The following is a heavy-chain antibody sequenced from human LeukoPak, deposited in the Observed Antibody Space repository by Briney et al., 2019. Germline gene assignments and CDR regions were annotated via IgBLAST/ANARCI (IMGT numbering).Heavy chain of an antibody. CDR3: ARRIPAAGTGGVDY. D-gene: IGHD6-13*01. J-gene: IGHJ4*02. CDR2: IWYDGSNK. Sequence: GGSLRLSCAASGFTFSTYGMHWVRQAPGKGLEWVAVIWYDGSNKYYADSVKGRFTISRDNSKNTLYLQMNSLRDEDTAMYYCARRIPAAGTGGVDYWGQGTLVTVSS. CDR1: GFTFSTYG. V-gene: IGHV3-33*01.